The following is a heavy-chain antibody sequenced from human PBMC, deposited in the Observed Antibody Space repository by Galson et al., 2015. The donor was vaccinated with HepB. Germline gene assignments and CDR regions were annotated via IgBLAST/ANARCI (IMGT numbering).Heavy chain of an antibody. CDR2: IIPILGIA. CDR1: GGTFSSYT. J-gene: IGHJ5*02. D-gene: IGHD3-10*01. V-gene: IGHV1-69*04. CDR3: AREDGSALKSWFDP. Sequence: SVKVSCKASGGTFSSYTISWVRQAPGQGLEWMGRIIPILGIANYAQKFQGRVTITADKSTSTAYMELSSLRSEDTAVYYCAREDGSALKSWFDPWGQGTLVTVSS.